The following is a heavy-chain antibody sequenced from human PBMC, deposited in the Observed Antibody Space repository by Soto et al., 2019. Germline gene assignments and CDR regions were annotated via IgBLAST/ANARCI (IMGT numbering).Heavy chain of an antibody. J-gene: IGHJ3*02. D-gene: IGHD4-17*01. CDR1: GYTLTELS. V-gene: IGHV1-24*01. CDR3: GGAYGALGAFDT. CDR2: FDPEDGET. Sequence: QVQLVQSGAEVKKPGASVKVSCKVSGYTLTELSMHWVRQAPGKGLEWMGGFDPEDGETIYAQKFQGRVTMTEDTSTDTDYMELSSLRSEDTAVYYCGGAYGALGAFDTWGQGTMVTVSS.